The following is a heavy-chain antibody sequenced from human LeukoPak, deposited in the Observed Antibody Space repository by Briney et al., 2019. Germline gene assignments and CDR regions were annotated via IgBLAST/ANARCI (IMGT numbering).Heavy chain of an antibody. CDR2: ISGSGGST. J-gene: IGHJ4*02. CDR1: GFTFISYA. Sequence: PGGSLRLSCAASGFTFISYAMTWVRQAPGKGLEWVSVISGSGGSTDYADSVKGRFIISRDNSKNTLYLQMNSLRAEDTAVYYCAKDLAYGDYGTPWDYFDYWGQGTLVTVSS. D-gene: IGHD4-17*01. CDR3: AKDLAYGDYGTPWDYFDY. V-gene: IGHV3-23*01.